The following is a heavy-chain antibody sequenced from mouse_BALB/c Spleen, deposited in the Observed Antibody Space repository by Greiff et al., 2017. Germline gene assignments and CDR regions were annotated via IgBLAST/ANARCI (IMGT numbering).Heavy chain of an antibody. CDR3: AKHEQRLQGFDY. CDR1: GFSLTDYG. J-gene: IGHJ2*01. Sequence: QVQLKESGPGLVAPSQSLSITCTVSGFSLTDYGVSWIRQPPGKGLEWLGVLWGGGSTYYNSALKSRLSISKDNSKSQVFLKMNSLQTDDTAMYYCAKHEQRLQGFDYWGQGTTLTVSS. CDR2: LWGGGST. D-gene: IGHD1-2*01. V-gene: IGHV2-6-5*01.